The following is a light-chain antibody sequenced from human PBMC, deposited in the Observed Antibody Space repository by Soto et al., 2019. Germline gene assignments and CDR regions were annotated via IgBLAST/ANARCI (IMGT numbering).Light chain of an antibody. CDR2: AAS. J-gene: IGKJ1*01. CDR3: LQDYNYPRT. Sequence: ALQITPSPSSLSASVGGRGPLTCRASPGLRHDFAWYQQKPGKAPNLLIYAASTLQGGVPSRFSGSGSGTDFTLTISSLQPEDFATYYCLQDYNYPRTFGQGTKVEI. V-gene: IGKV1-6*01. CDR1: PGLRHD.